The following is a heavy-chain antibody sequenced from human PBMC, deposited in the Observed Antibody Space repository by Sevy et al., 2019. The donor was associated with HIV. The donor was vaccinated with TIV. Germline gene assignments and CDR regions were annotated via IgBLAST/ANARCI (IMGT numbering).Heavy chain of an antibody. CDR1: GFTFGDYT. Sequence: GGSLRLSCTISGFTFGDYTMSWSRQAPGKGLEWVGLIRSKTYGGTTESAASVKGRFTISRDDSKTIAYLQMNSLKTDDTAVYYCARVQGTISPYYFFGMDVWGQGTTVTVSS. CDR3: ARVQGTISPYYFFGMDV. J-gene: IGHJ6*02. V-gene: IGHV3-49*03. CDR2: IRSKTYGGTT. D-gene: IGHD3-3*01.